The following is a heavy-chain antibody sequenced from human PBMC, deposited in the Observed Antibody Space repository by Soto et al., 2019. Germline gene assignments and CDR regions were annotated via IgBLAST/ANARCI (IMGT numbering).Heavy chain of an antibody. Sequence: QVQLRESGPGLVKPSETLSLTCTVSGGSISSYYWSWIRQPAGKGLEWIGRINTSGNTNCNPSLKSRVTMSVDTSKNQFSLKLSSVTAADTAVYYCASFYDSGSGAAFHIWGQGTMVTVSS. CDR2: INTSGNT. J-gene: IGHJ3*02. CDR3: ASFYDSGSGAAFHI. V-gene: IGHV4-4*07. CDR1: GGSISSYY. D-gene: IGHD3-10*01.